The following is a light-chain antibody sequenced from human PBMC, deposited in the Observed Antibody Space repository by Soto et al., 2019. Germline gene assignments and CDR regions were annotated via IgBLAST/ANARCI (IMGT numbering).Light chain of an antibody. CDR2: GAS. Sequence: EIVLTQSPGTLSLSPGERATLSCRASQSVSSSYLAWYQQKPGQAPRLLIYGASSRAPGISDRFSGSGSGTDITLTISRLEPEDLAVYYCQQYGSSLWTFGQGTKVEIK. CDR3: QQYGSSLWT. CDR1: QSVSSSY. J-gene: IGKJ1*01. V-gene: IGKV3-20*01.